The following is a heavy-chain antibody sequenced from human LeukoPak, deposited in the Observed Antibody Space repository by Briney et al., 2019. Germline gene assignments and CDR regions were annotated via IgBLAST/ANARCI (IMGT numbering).Heavy chain of an antibody. Sequence: GGSLRLSCVASGFTFSSYSMFWVRQAPGEGLKWVSAISTGSNYIYYADSVKGRFTISRDNAENSLFLQMNSLRAEDAAVYYCGRDPEVPDYYSYMDVWGKGTTVAVSS. CDR1: GFTFSSYS. CDR3: GRDPEVPDYYSYMDV. CDR2: ISTGSNYI. J-gene: IGHJ6*03. V-gene: IGHV3-21*01.